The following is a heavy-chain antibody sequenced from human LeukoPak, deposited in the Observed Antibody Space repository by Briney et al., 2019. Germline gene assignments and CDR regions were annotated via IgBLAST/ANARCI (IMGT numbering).Heavy chain of an antibody. CDR1: GFTFSSYA. Sequence: QPGGSLRLSCAASGFTFSSYAMHWVRQAPGKGLDYVSAISSNGGSTYYANSVKGRFTISRDNSKNTLYLQMGSLRAEDMAVYYCARSYCSSTSCHRIAIDYWGQGTLVTVSS. V-gene: IGHV3-64*01. CDR2: ISSNGGST. D-gene: IGHD2-2*01. CDR3: ARSYCSSTSCHRIAIDY. J-gene: IGHJ4*02.